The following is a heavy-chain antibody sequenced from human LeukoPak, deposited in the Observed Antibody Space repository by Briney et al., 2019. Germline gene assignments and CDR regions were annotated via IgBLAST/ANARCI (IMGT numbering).Heavy chain of an antibody. CDR3: ARHGGDGYNSGYYFDY. J-gene: IGHJ4*02. CDR1: GGSFSGYY. D-gene: IGHD5-12*01. CDR2: IYYSGST. V-gene: IGHV4-59*08. Sequence: PSETLSLTCAVYGGSFSGYYWSWIRQPPGKGLEWIGYIYYSGSTNYNPSLKSRVTISVDTSKNQFSLKLSSVTAADTAVYYCARHGGDGYNSGYYFDYWGQGTLVTVSS.